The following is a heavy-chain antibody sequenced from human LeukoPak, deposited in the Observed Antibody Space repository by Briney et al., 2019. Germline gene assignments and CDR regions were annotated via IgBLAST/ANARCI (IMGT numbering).Heavy chain of an antibody. CDR3: ARRSIAAAGNPDWLDP. CDR1: GGSISSSSYY. CDR2: IYYSGST. J-gene: IGHJ5*02. V-gene: IGHV4-39*01. D-gene: IGHD6-13*01. Sequence: SETLSLTCTVSGGSISSSSYYWGRIRQPPGKGLEWIGSIYYSGSTYYNPSLKSRVTISVDTSKNQFSLKLSSVTAADTAVYYCARRSIAAAGNPDWLDPWGQGTLVTVSS.